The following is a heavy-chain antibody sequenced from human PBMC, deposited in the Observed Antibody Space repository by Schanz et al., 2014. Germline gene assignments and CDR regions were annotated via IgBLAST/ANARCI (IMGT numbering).Heavy chain of an antibody. CDR2: MSYNGNT. J-gene: IGHJ4*02. V-gene: IGHV1-18*01. D-gene: IGHD2-2*01. CDR3: ARDVPINDY. Sequence: QVQMVQSGAEVKKPGASVKVSSKASGYPFSNYGISWLRQAPGQGFEWMAWMSYNGNTKYAQSLQGRVTVTRDTSTSTSYMELRSLTSDDTAVYYCARDVPINDYWGQGTPVTVSS. CDR1: GYPFSNYG.